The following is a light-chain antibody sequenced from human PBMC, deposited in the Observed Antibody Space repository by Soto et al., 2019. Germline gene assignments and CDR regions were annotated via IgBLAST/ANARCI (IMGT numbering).Light chain of an antibody. Sequence: EIVLTKSPGTLSLSPWERATLSCRASQSVSNNYLAWYQQKPGQAPRLLIFGASARPTGIPARISGSGSGTEFTLTISSLRSEDFAVYFCQQYYNWPRTFGQGTKVDIK. J-gene: IGKJ1*01. CDR3: QQYYNWPRT. CDR1: QSVSNN. V-gene: IGKV3-15*01. CDR2: GAS.